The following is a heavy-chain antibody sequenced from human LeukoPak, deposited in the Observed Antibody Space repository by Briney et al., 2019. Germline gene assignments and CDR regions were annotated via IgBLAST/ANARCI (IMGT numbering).Heavy chain of an antibody. CDR2: IRYDGSNK. Sequence: GGSLRLSCAASGFTFSSYGMHWVRQAPGKGLEWGAFIRYDGSNKYYADSVKGRFTISRDNSKNTLYLQMNSLRAEDTAVYYCAKVNKYCSSTSCYYYFDYWGQGTLVTVSS. V-gene: IGHV3-30*02. CDR1: GFTFSSYG. J-gene: IGHJ4*02. CDR3: AKVNKYCSSTSCYYYFDY. D-gene: IGHD2-2*01.